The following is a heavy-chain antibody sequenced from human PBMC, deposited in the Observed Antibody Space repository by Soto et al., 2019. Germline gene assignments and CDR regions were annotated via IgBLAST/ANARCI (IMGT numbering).Heavy chain of an antibody. J-gene: IGHJ4*02. D-gene: IGHD1-26*01. CDR1: GYSISSSNW. Sequence: QVQLQESGPGLVKPSDTLSLTCAVSGYSISSSNWWGWIRQPPGKGLEWIGYIYYSGTTYYNPSLKSRFPMSVPSAKNQFALKLASVTAVDTAGYYCSRREIRAPIDSWGQGTLVTVSS. CDR3: SRREIRAPIDS. CDR2: IYYSGTT. V-gene: IGHV4-28*01.